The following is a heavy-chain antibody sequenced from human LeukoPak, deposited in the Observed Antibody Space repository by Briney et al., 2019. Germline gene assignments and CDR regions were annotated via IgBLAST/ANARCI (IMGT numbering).Heavy chain of an antibody. Sequence: PETLSLTCAVYGGSFSGYYWSWIRQPPGKGLEWIGEISHSGSTNYNPSLKSRVTISVDTSKNQFSLKLSSVTAADTAVYYCARKIPCSGGSCYPINIWGQGTMVTVSS. V-gene: IGHV4-34*01. D-gene: IGHD2-15*01. CDR2: ISHSGST. CDR3: ARKIPCSGGSCYPINI. CDR1: GGSFSGYY. J-gene: IGHJ3*02.